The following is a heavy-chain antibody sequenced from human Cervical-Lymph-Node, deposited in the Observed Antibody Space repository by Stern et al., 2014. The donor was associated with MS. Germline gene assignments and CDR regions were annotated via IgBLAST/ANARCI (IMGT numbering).Heavy chain of an antibody. CDR1: GFSLSTSGMC. J-gene: IGHJ6*02. CDR2: IDWDDDK. V-gene: IGHV2-70*01. D-gene: IGHD6-13*01. CDR3: ARIRRGSSSWYYYYYYGMDV. Sequence: SGPALVKPTQTLTLTCTFSGFSLSTSGMCVSWHRQPQGKALEWLALIDWDDDKFYSTSLKTRLTISKDTSKNQVVLTMTNMDPVDTATYYCARIRRGSSSWYYYYYYGMDVWGQGTTVTVSS.